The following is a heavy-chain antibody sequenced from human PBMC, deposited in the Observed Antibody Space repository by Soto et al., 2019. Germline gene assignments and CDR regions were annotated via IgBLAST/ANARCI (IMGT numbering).Heavy chain of an antibody. Sequence: SLRLSCAASGFTFSSYSMNWVRQAPGKGLEWVSSISSSSSYIYYADSVKGRFTISRGNAKNSLYLQMNSLRAEDTAVYYCARDWNTQGIFDYWGQGTLVTVSS. D-gene: IGHD1-1*01. CDR1: GFTFSSYS. CDR2: ISSSSSYI. J-gene: IGHJ4*02. V-gene: IGHV3-21*01. CDR3: ARDWNTQGIFDY.